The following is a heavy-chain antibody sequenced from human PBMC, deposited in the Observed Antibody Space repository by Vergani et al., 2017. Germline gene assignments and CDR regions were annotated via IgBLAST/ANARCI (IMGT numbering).Heavy chain of an antibody. J-gene: IGHJ3*02. CDR1: GGSISSSSYY. D-gene: IGHD3-22*01. CDR2: LYYSGST. Sequence: QLQLQESGPGLVKPSETLSLTCTVSGGSISSSSYYWGWIRQPPGQGLEWIGSLYYSGSTYYNPSLKSRVTISGDTSKNKFSLKLSSVTAADTAVYYCARGDSTMIGVFGAFEIWGQGTMVTVSS. CDR3: ARGDSTMIGVFGAFEI. V-gene: IGHV4-39*01.